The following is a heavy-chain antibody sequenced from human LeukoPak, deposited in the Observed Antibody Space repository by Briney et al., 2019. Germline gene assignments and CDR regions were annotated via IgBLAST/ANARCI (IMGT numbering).Heavy chain of an antibody. CDR2: IKQDESDK. CDR3: ARDNRDIAVVPAAMGDYYYYGMDV. J-gene: IGHJ6*02. D-gene: IGHD2-2*01. Sequence: GGSLRLSCAASGFTFSNYWMSWVRQAPGKGLEWVASIKQDESDKYYVGSVKGRFTISRDNAKKSLCLEMNSLRAEDTAVYYCARDNRDIAVVPAAMGDYYYYGMDVWGQGTTVTVSS. CDR1: GFTFSNYW. V-gene: IGHV3-7*05.